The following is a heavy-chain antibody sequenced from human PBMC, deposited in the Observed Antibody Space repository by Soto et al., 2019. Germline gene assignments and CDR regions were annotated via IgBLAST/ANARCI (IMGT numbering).Heavy chain of an antibody. D-gene: IGHD1-26*01. Sequence: ETQLVESGGGLVQPGRSLRLACRNSGFIFNDYAMHWVRQAPGKGLEWVAGIDGAGGSLDYSDSVKGRFTISRVNAENSLFLQMESLRADDTAVYYCAMSTGSFHADFDFWGQGTQVTVSS. J-gene: IGHJ4*02. CDR1: GFIFNDYA. V-gene: IGHV3-9*01. CDR2: IDGAGGSL. CDR3: AMSTGSFHADFDF.